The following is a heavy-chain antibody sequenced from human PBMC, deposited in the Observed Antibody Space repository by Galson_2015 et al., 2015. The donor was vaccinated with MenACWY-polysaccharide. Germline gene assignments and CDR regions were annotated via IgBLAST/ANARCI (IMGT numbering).Heavy chain of an antibody. D-gene: IGHD3-16*01. CDR2: MSYDGSNK. CDR3: ARGGRAVSNRNWFDP. J-gene: IGHJ5*02. CDR1: GFSFRSYG. Sequence: SLRLSCAASGFSFRSYGMHWVRQAPGKGLEWVAVMSYDGSNKYYIDSVKGRFTISKDNSKNTLYLQMDSLRIEDTAVYYCARGGRAVSNRNWFDPWGQGTLVTVSS. V-gene: IGHV3-30*03.